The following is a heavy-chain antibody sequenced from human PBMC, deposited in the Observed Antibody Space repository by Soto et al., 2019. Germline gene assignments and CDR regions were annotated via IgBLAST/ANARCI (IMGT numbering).Heavy chain of an antibody. CDR3: ARRGLRYFDWLLSGDYYYYYMDV. J-gene: IGHJ6*03. V-gene: IGHV4-39*01. Sequence: SETLSLTCTVSGGSISSSSYYWGWIRQPPGKGLEWIGSIYYSGSTYYNPSLKSRVTISVDTSKNQFSLKLSSVTAADTAVYYCARRGLRYFDWLLSGDYYYYYMDVWGKVTTVTVTS. D-gene: IGHD3-9*01. CDR1: GGSISSSSYY. CDR2: IYYSGST.